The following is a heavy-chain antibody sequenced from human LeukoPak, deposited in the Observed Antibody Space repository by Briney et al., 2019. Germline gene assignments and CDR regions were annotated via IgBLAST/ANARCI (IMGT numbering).Heavy chain of an antibody. J-gene: IGHJ5*02. Sequence: PGGSLRLSCAASGFTFSSYSMNWVRQAPGKGLEWVSSISSSSSYIYYADSVKGRFTISRDNAKNSLYLQMNSLRAEDTAVYYCARDHLPAYYDILTGTSNWLTPGAREPWSPSPQ. CDR2: ISSSSSYI. D-gene: IGHD3-9*01. CDR1: GFTFSSYS. CDR3: ARDHLPAYYDILTGTSNWLTP. V-gene: IGHV3-21*01.